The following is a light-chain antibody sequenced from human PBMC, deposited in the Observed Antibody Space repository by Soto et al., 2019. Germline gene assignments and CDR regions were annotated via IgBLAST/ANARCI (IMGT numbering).Light chain of an antibody. CDR3: QQYNAYET. J-gene: IGKJ1*01. V-gene: IGKV1-5*01. CDR2: DAS. CDR1: QSITTW. Sequence: DIQMTQSPSVLSASVGDRVTITCRASQSITTWLAWYQQKPGKAPKLLIYDASSLYSGVPSRFSGSGSGTEFPLTISGLQPDDFATYYCQQYNAYETFGQGTKVDIK.